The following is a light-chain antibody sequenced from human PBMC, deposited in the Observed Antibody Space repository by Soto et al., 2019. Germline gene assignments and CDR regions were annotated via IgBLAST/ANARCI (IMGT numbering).Light chain of an antibody. CDR2: DVS. V-gene: IGLV2-11*01. CDR3: CLYAVTFHV. Sequence: QSALTQPRSVSGSPGQSVTISCTGTSSDVGTYDFVSWYQQHPGKAPRLMIFDVSERPSGVPDRFSGSKSGNTASLTISGLQAEDEADYYCCLYAVTFHVFGTGTKVTVL. J-gene: IGLJ1*01. CDR1: SSDVGTYDF.